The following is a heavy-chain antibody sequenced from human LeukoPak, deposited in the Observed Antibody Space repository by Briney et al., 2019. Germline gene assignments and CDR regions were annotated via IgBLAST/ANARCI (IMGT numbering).Heavy chain of an antibody. CDR2: INPSGGST. V-gene: IGHV1-46*01. Sequence: ASVKVSCKASGYTFTSYYMHWVRQAPGQGLEWMGIINPSGGSTSYAQKFQGRVTITADESTSTAYMELSSLRSEDTAVYYCARHSGSYSAADYWGQGTLVTVSS. J-gene: IGHJ4*02. D-gene: IGHD1-26*01. CDR3: ARHSGSYSAADY. CDR1: GYTFTSYY.